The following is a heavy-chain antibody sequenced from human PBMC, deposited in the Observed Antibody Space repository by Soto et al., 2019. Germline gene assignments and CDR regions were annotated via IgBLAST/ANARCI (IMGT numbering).Heavy chain of an antibody. J-gene: IGHJ6*02. CDR2: IYYSGST. D-gene: IGHD4-17*01. Sequence: SETLSLTCTVSGGSISSSIYYWGWIRHPPGKGLEWIGSIYYSGSTYYNPSLKSRVTISVDTSKNQFSLKLSSVTAADTAVYYCARLMVTTNLYYYYGMDVWGQGTTVTVSS. CDR1: GGSISSSIYY. CDR3: ARLMVTTNLYYYYGMDV. V-gene: IGHV4-39*01.